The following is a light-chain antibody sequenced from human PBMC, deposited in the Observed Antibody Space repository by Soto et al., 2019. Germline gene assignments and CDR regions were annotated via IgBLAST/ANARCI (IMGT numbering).Light chain of an antibody. CDR1: QSISFY. Sequence: DIQMTQSPSSLSASVGDRVTITCRASQSISFYLNWYQQKPGNAPKVLIYAASNLQTGVPSRFSGSGSGTEFTLTISSLQPDDFATYYCQHYNSYSEAFGQGTKV. CDR2: AAS. J-gene: IGKJ1*01. V-gene: IGKV1-39*01. CDR3: QHYNSYSEA.